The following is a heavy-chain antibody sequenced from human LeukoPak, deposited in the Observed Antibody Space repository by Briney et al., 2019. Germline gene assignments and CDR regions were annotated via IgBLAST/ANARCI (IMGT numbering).Heavy chain of an antibody. CDR1: GFTFTSSA. CDR3: AAVPRGYCSSTSCHNENYYGMDV. Sequence: ASVEVSCKASGFTFTSSAMQWVRQARGQRLEWIGWIVVGSGNTNYAQKFQERVTITRDMSTSTAYMELSSLRSEDTAVYYCAAVPRGYCSSTSCHNENYYGMDVWGQGTTVTVSS. J-gene: IGHJ6*02. CDR2: IVVGSGNT. V-gene: IGHV1-58*02. D-gene: IGHD2-2*02.